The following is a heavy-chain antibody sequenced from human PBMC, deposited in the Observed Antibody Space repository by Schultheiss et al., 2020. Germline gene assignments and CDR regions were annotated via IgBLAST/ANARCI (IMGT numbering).Heavy chain of an antibody. CDR1: GYTFTSYY. V-gene: IGHV1-2*02. Sequence: ASVKVSCKASGYTFTSYYMHWVRQAPGQGLEWMGWINPNSGGTNYAQKLQGRVTMTRNTSISTAYMELSSLRSEDTAVYYCARDDFWSVNWFDPWGQGTLVTVSS. CDR2: INPNSGGT. D-gene: IGHD3-3*01. CDR3: ARDDFWSVNWFDP. J-gene: IGHJ5*02.